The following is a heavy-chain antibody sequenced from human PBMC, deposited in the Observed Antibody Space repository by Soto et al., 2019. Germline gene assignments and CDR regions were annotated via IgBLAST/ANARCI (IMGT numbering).Heavy chain of an antibody. D-gene: IGHD6-19*01. V-gene: IGHV3-21*01. Sequence: EVQLVESGGGLVKPGGSLRLSCAASGFTFSSYSMNWVRQAPGKGLEWVSSISSSSSYIYYADSVKGRFTISRDNAKNSLYLQMNSLRAEDTAVYYCARRQGSGSPHAYYYYYYGMDVWGQGTTVTVSS. CDR1: GFTFSSYS. CDR2: ISSSSSYI. J-gene: IGHJ6*02. CDR3: ARRQGSGSPHAYYYYYYGMDV.